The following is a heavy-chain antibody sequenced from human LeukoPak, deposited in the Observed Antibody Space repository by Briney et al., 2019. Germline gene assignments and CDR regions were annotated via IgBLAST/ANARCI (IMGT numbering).Heavy chain of an antibody. CDR2: INHSGST. D-gene: IGHD4-23*01. V-gene: IGHV4-34*01. CDR3: ARGGVVTPAFDI. Sequence: PSETLSLTCAVYGGSFSAYYWSWIRQPPGKGLEWIGGINHSGSTNYNPSLKSRVTMSVDTSKNQFSLKLSSVTAADTAVYYCARGGVVTPAFDIWGQGTMVTVSS. J-gene: IGHJ3*02. CDR1: GGSFSAYY.